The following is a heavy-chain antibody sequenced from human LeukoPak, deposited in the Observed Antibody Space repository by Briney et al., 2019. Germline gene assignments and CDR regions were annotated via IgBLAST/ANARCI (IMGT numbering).Heavy chain of an antibody. Sequence: PSETLSLTCTVSGGSISSSSYYWGWIRQPPGKGLEWIGSIYYSGSTYYNPSLKSRVTISVDTSKNQFSLKLSSVTAADTAVYYCARGKDSSSWYRAFDIWGQGTMVTVSS. J-gene: IGHJ3*02. CDR2: IYYSGST. CDR3: ARGKDSSSWYRAFDI. V-gene: IGHV4-39*07. CDR1: GGSISSSSYY. D-gene: IGHD6-13*01.